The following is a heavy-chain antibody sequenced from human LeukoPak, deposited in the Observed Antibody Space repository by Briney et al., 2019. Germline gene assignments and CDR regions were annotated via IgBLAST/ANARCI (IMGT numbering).Heavy chain of an antibody. CDR3: ARTCSGSCHFDY. J-gene: IGHJ4*01. Sequence: PGGSLRLSCAASGFTFSSYAMHWVRQAPGKGLEWVTVISYDGSNKYYADSVKGRFTISRDNSKNTLYLQMNSLRAEDTAVYYCARTCSGSCHFDYWGHGTLVTVSS. CDR2: ISYDGSNK. D-gene: IGHD3-10*02. V-gene: IGHV3-30*04. CDR1: GFTFSSYA.